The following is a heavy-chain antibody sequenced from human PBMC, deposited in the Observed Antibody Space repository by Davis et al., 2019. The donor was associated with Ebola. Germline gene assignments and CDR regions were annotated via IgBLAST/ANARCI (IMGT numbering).Heavy chain of an antibody. V-gene: IGHV3-66*01. CDR1: GVTVSSNY. CDR2: IYSGGST. CDR3: ARFHCSSTSCRISHYYYGMDV. D-gene: IGHD2-2*01. Sequence: EGSLTLSCAASGVTVSSNYMTWVRQAPGKGLEWVSVIYSGGSTYYADSVKGRFTISRDNSKNTLYLQMNSLRAEDTAVYYCARFHCSSTSCRISHYYYGMDVWGQGTTVTVSS. J-gene: IGHJ6*02.